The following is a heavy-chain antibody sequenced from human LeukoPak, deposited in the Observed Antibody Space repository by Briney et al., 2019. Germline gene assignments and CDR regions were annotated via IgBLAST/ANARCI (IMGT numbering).Heavy chain of an antibody. CDR2: IYHSGNN. Sequence: SETLSLTCVVSDYSITSGFYWGWIRQPPGKGLEWIGTIYHSGNNYYNPSLKSRVTISIDTSKNQFSLKLSSVTAADTAVYYCARDVGVYYYYYMDVWGKGTTVTVSS. CDR3: ARDVGVYYYYYMDV. V-gene: IGHV4-38-2*02. CDR1: DYSITSGFY. J-gene: IGHJ6*03. D-gene: IGHD1-26*01.